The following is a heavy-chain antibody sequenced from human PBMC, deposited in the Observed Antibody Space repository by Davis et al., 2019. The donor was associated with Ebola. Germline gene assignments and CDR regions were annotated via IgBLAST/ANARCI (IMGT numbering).Heavy chain of an antibody. J-gene: IGHJ4*02. Sequence: ASVKVSCKASGYTFTGYYMHWVRQAPGQGLEWMGWISAYNGNTNYAQKLQGRVTMTTDTSTSTAYMELRSLRSDDTAVYYCARGMRLRSHFDYWGQGTLVTVSS. CDR1: GYTFTGYY. V-gene: IGHV1-18*04. CDR3: ARGMRLRSHFDY. CDR2: ISAYNGNT. D-gene: IGHD4-17*01.